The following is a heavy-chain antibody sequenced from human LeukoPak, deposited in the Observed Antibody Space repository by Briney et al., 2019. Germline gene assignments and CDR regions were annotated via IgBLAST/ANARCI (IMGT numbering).Heavy chain of an antibody. CDR2: ISTGNGNT. Sequence: ASVKVSCKASASTFSTYAIHWVRQAPGQGLEWMGWISTGNGNTKYSQGFQDRITITRDTSASTVYMELSRLRSDDTAVYYCARGGGIAAAGDWFDPWGQGTLVTISS. CDR3: ARGGGIAAAGDWFDP. V-gene: IGHV1-3*04. J-gene: IGHJ5*02. CDR1: ASTFSTYA. D-gene: IGHD6-13*01.